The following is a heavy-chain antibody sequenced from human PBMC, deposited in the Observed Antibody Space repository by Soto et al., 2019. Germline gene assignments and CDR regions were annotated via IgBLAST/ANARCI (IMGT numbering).Heavy chain of an antibody. V-gene: IGHV4-34*01. J-gene: IGHJ6*02. CDR2: INHSGST. D-gene: IGHD6-19*01. CDR1: GGSFSGYY. CDR3: ARGSFSGKVGIAVTFYYYYGMDV. Sequence: SETLSLTCAVYGGSFSGYYWSWIRQPPGKGLEWLGEINHSGSTNYNPSLKSRVTISVDTSKNQFSLKLSSVTAADTAVYYCARGSFSGKVGIAVTFYYYYGMDVWGQGTTVTVSS.